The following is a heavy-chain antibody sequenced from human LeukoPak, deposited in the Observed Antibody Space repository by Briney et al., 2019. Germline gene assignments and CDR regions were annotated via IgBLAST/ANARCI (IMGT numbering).Heavy chain of an antibody. CDR2: IIGSATYV. Sequence: GGSLRLSCAGAGFTLSTYSMSWVRQAPGKGLEWVSSIIGSATYVYYADSVKGRFTISRDNAKNSLYLQINSLRAEDTALYYCARGEDYYDSGGHSSLGTRYFDLWGRGTLVTVS. CDR1: GFTLSTYS. J-gene: IGHJ2*01. V-gene: IGHV3-21*01. D-gene: IGHD3-22*01. CDR3: ARGEDYYDSGGHSSLGTRYFDL.